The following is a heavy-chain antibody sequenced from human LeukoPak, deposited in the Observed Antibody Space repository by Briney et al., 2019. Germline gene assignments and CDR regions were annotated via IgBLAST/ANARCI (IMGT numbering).Heavy chain of an antibody. CDR3: ARDETTVTTLDY. Sequence: GGSLRLSCAASGFTFSSFAMSWVRQAPGKGLEWVSTISGSGHNTHYADSVKGRFTISRDNSKNTLYLQMNSLRAEDTAVYYCARDETTVTTLDYWGQGTLVTVSS. CDR1: GFTFSSFA. CDR2: ISGSGHNT. D-gene: IGHD4-17*01. V-gene: IGHV3-23*01. J-gene: IGHJ4*02.